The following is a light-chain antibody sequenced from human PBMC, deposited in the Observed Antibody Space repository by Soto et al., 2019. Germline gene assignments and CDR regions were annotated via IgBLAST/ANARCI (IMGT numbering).Light chain of an antibody. J-gene: IGKJ3*01. CDR2: DAS. Sequence: DLQMTQSPSTLSASVGDRVTITCRARQSISSWLAWYQQKPGKAPKLLIYDASSLESGVPSRFSGSGSGTEFTLTIGSLQPEDSATYYCQQSSSFPLTFGPGTKVDIK. V-gene: IGKV1-5*01. CDR1: QSISSW. CDR3: QQSSSFPLT.